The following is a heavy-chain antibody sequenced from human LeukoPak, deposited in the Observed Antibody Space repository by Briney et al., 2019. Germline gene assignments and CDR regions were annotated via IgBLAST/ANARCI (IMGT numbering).Heavy chain of an antibody. CDR3: ARYGPSNYGYYFDY. Sequence: GGSLRLSCEASGFTFSSYAMDWVRQAPGKGLEWVGRTRNKANSYTTEYAASVKGRFTISRDDSKNSLYLQMNSLKTEDTAVYYCARYGPSNYGYYFDYWGQGTLVTVSS. CDR1: GFTFSSYA. CDR2: TRNKANSYTT. D-gene: IGHD4-11*01. V-gene: IGHV3-72*01. J-gene: IGHJ4*02.